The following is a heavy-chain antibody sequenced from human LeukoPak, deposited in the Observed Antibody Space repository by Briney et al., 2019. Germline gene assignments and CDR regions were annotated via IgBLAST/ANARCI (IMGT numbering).Heavy chain of an antibody. CDR1: GYTFTSYD. CDR2: MNPNSGNT. J-gene: IGHJ3*02. V-gene: IGHV1-8*01. CDR3: ARGGYSYGTQDAFDI. D-gene: IGHD5-18*01. Sequence: ASVKVSCKASGYTFTSYDINWVRQATGQGLEWMGWMNPNSGNTGYAQKFQGRVTMTRDMSTSTVYMELSSLRSEDTAVYYCARGGYSYGTQDAFDIWGQGTMVTVSS.